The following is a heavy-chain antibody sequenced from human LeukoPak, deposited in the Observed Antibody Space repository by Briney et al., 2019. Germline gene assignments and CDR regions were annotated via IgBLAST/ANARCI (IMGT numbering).Heavy chain of an antibody. CDR2: LKQRGST. J-gene: IGHJ6*02. CDR1: GGSFSGYY. Sequence: PSVTLSLTCAVYGGSFSGYYWSWIPRPPGEGLEWIGELKQRGSTNYHPSRKSRVTISVDTSKNQFSLKLSSVTAADTAVYYCARGRGLRYSDWLSPGFYYYGMDVWGQGTTVTVSS. D-gene: IGHD3-9*01. V-gene: IGHV4-34*01. CDR3: ARGRGLRYSDWLSPGFYYYGMDV.